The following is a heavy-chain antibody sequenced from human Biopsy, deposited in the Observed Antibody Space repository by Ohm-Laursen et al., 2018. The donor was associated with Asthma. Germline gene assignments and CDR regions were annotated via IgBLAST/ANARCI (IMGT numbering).Heavy chain of an antibody. CDR3: SREEPTSGWYQGSILR. CDR1: GFTFSSFG. CDR2: ISYDGSNK. V-gene: IGHV3-30*03. D-gene: IGHD6-19*01. J-gene: IGHJ4*02. Sequence: SLRLSCSASGFTFSSFGMHWVRQAPGKGLEWVACISYDGSNKYYADSVKGRSTISRDNSKNTLYLQMNSLRAEDTAVYYCSREEPTSGWYQGSILRWGQVTLVTVSS.